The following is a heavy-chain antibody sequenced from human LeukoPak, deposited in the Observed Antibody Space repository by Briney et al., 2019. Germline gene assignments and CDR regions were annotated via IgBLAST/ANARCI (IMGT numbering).Heavy chain of an antibody. D-gene: IGHD5-24*01. CDR2: IYYSGST. CDR3: ARGGGAGLQYGMDV. CDR1: GGSISSGDYY. Sequence: SETLSLTCTVSGGSISSGDYYWSWLRQPPGKGLEWIGYIYYSGSTYYNPSLKSRVTISVDTSKNQFSLKLSSVTAADTAVYYCARGGGAGLQYGMDVWGQGTTVTVSS. J-gene: IGHJ6*02. V-gene: IGHV4-30-4*01.